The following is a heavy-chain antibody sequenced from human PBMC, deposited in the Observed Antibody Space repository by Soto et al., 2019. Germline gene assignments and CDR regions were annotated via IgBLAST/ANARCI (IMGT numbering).Heavy chain of an antibody. J-gene: IGHJ4*02. V-gene: IGHV1-8*01. CDR1: GYTFTSYD. CDR3: ARGQWQLVPGPHIDY. Sequence: GASVKVSCKASGYTFTSYDFNWVRQATGQGLEWMGWMNPNSGNTGYAQKFQGRVTMTRNTSISTAYMELSSLRSEDTAVYYCARGQWQLVPGPHIDYWGQGTLVTVSS. CDR2: MNPNSGNT. D-gene: IGHD6-6*01.